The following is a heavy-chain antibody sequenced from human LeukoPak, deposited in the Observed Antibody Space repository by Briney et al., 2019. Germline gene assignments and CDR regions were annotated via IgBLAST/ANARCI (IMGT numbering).Heavy chain of an antibody. J-gene: IGHJ6*02. D-gene: IGHD1-14*01. V-gene: IGHV3-23*01. CDR1: GFTFSTCA. CDR3: AKARTYFYHGLDV. Sequence: PGGSLRLSCAASGFTFSTCAMSWVRQAPGKGLEWVSGISGTTSGTYYADSVKGRFTISRDNSKNTLFLQVNSLRAEDTAVYYCAKARTYFYHGLDVWGQGTTVTVSS. CDR2: ISGTTSGT.